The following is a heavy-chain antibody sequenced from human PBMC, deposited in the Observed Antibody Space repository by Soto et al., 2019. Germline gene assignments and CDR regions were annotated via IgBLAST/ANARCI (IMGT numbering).Heavy chain of an antibody. D-gene: IGHD5-18*01. CDR1: GGSFSGYY. J-gene: IGHJ5*02. CDR2: INHRGST. V-gene: IGHV4-34*01. Sequence: SETLSLTCAVYGGSFSGYYWSWIRQPPGKGLEWIGEINHRGSTNYNPSLKSRVTISVDTSKNQFSLKLSSVTAADTAVYYWARGRGYSYGNWFAPWGQGNLVT. CDR3: ARGRGYSYGNWFAP.